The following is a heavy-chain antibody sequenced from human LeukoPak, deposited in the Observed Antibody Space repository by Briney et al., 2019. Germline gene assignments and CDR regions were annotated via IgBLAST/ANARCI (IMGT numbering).Heavy chain of an antibody. D-gene: IGHD6-19*01. CDR3: ASRGPGYSSGWQDY. J-gene: IGHJ4*02. CDR2: IYYSGST. CDR1: GGSISTSNYY. Sequence: PSETLSLTCTVSGGSISTSNYYWGWIRQPPRKGLEWIGYIYYSGSTNYNPSLKSRVTISVDTSKNQFSLKLSSVTAADTAVYYCASRGPGYSSGWQDYWGQGTLVTVSS. V-gene: IGHV4-61*05.